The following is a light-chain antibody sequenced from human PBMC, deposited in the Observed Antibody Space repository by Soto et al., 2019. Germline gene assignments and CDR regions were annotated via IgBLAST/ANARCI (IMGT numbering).Light chain of an antibody. Sequence: EIVLTQSPGTLSLSPGARATLSCRASQSVSSSFLAWHQQRPGQAPRLLIYGASSRATGIPDRFSGSGSGTDFTLTISRLEPEDFAVYYCQQYDSSPVTFGQGTKVEIK. CDR1: QSVSSSF. J-gene: IGKJ1*01. CDR3: QQYDSSPVT. V-gene: IGKV3-20*01. CDR2: GAS.